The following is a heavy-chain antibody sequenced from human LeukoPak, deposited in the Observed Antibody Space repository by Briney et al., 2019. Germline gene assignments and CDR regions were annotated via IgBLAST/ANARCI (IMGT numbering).Heavy chain of an antibody. CDR3: ARVLEGYCSGGSCYSAQYFDY. CDR1: GFTFSSYW. V-gene: IGHV3-11*04. Sequence: GGSLRLSCAASGFTFSSYWMSWIRQAPGKGLEWVSYISSSGSTIYYADSVKGRFTISRDNAKNSLYLQMNSLRAEDTAVYYCARVLEGYCSGGSCYSAQYFDYWGQGTLVTVSS. CDR2: ISSSGSTI. J-gene: IGHJ4*02. D-gene: IGHD2-15*01.